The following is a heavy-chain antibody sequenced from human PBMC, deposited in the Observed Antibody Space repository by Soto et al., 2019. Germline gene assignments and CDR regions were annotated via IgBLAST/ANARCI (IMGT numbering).Heavy chain of an antibody. CDR3: ARDLEISRSLDYYYYGMDV. CDR1: GYTFTSYD. CDR2: MNPNSGNT. V-gene: IGHV1-8*01. J-gene: IGHJ6*02. Sequence: GASVKVSCKASGYTFTSYDINWVRQATGQGLEWMGWMNPNSGNTGYAQKFQGRVTMTRNTSISTAYMELSSLRSEDTAVYYCARDLEISRSLDYYYYGMDVWGQGTTVTVSS. D-gene: IGHD1-26*01.